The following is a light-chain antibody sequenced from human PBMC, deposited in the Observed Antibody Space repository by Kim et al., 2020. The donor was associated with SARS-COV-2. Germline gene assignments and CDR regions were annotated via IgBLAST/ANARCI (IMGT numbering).Light chain of an antibody. CDR3: NSRDNNDNVL. Sequence: SSELTQDPAVSVALGQTVRITCQGDSLRTYYTTWFQQKPGQAPIVVFYGKNNRPSGIPDRFSGSSSGNTASLTITATRAGDEADYYCNSRDNNDNVLFGGGTQLTVL. J-gene: IGLJ2*01. V-gene: IGLV3-19*01. CDR1: SLRTYY. CDR2: GKN.